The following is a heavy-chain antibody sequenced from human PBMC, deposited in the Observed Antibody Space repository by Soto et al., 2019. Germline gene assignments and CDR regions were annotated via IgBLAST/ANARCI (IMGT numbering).Heavy chain of an antibody. CDR1: GFTFSNAW. D-gene: IGHD6-19*01. V-gene: IGHV3-15*01. CDR3: ARGQSGWYYWYFDL. Sequence: EVQLVESGGGLVKPGGSLRLSCAASGFTFSNAWMSWVRQAPGKGLEWVGRIKSKTDGGTTDYAAPVKGRFTISRDNAKNSLYLQMNSLRAEDTAVYYCARGQSGWYYWYFDLWGRGTLVTVSS. J-gene: IGHJ2*01. CDR2: IKSKTDGGTT.